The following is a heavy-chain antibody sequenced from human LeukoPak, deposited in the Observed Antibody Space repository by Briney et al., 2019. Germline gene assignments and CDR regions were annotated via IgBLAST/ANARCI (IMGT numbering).Heavy chain of an antibody. CDR2: IWYDGSNK. CDR1: GFTFSTYA. D-gene: IGHD3-3*01. Sequence: GGSLRLSCAASGFTFSTYAMHWVRQAPGEGLEWVAVIWYDGSNKYYVDSVKGRFTISRDNSKNTLYLQMNSLRAEDTAAYYCARDLLARGQALLDQWGQGTLVTVSS. J-gene: IGHJ4*02. V-gene: IGHV3-33*01. CDR3: ARDLLARGQALLDQ.